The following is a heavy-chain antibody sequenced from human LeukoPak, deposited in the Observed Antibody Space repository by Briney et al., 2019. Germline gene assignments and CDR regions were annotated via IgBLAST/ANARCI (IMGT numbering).Heavy chain of an antibody. CDR1: GFTFDDYA. CDR3: AKDSSSWYTGGMDY. D-gene: IGHD6-13*01. V-gene: IGHV3-9*03. Sequence: GGSLRLSCAASGFTFDDYAMHWVRQAPGKGLEWVSGISWNSGSIGYADSVKGRFTISRDNAKNSLYLQMNSLRAEDMALYYCAKDSSSWYTGGMDYWGQGTLVTVSS. J-gene: IGHJ4*02. CDR2: ISWNSGSI.